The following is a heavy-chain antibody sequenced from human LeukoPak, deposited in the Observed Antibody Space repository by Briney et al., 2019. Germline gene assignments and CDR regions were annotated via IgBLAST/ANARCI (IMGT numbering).Heavy chain of an antibody. CDR3: ARATKSGTPSGWAFDI. D-gene: IGHD1-26*01. J-gene: IGHJ3*02. Sequence: PGGSLRLSCAASGFTFSSYAMSWVRQAPGKGLEWVSAISGSGGSTYYADSVKGRFTISRDNSKNTLYLQMNSLRAEDTAVYYCARATKSGTPSGWAFDIWGQGTMVTVSS. CDR2: ISGSGGST. V-gene: IGHV3-23*01. CDR1: GFTFSSYA.